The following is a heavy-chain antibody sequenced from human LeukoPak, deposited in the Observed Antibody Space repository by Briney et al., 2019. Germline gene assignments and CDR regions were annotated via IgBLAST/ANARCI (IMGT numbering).Heavy chain of an antibody. CDR3: AKGGAYSSGWPFDY. CDR1: GFTLSSYA. J-gene: IGHJ4*02. Sequence: GGSLRLSCAASGFTLSSYAMSWVRQAPGKGLEWVSAISGSGGSTYYADSVKGRFTISRDNSKNTLYLQMNSLRAEDTAVYYCAKGGAYSSGWPFDYWGQGTLVTVSS. CDR2: ISGSGGST. D-gene: IGHD6-19*01. V-gene: IGHV3-23*01.